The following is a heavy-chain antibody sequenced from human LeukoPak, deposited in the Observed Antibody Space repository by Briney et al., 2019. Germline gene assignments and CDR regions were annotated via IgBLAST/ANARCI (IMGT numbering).Heavy chain of an antibody. D-gene: IGHD4-23*01. J-gene: IGHJ6*03. V-gene: IGHV1-69*05. CDR2: INPISGTA. Sequence: ASVNVSCMPSGGTFNSYPISWRRQAPGQGQERMGGINPISGTANYQQKFQGRVTITTDESTSTASMELRSMSSEDTAVYYCASCFYGGHSPYYYYYYVEVWGKGATVTVSS. CDR1: GGTFNSYP. CDR3: ASCFYGGHSPYYYYYYVEV.